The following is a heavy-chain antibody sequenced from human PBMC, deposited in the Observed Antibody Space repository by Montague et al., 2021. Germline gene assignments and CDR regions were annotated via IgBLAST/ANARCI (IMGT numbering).Heavy chain of an antibody. D-gene: IGHD5-24*01. CDR2: NYYSGST. J-gene: IGHJ4*02. CDR1: GGSISSSSCN. CDR3: ASSTGGGWLQSYFDY. Sequence: SETLSLTCTVSGGSISSSSCNWVWIRQAPGKGLEWIVSNYYSGSTYYNPSLKSRVTITVDTSKNQFSLKLSSVTAADTAVYYCASSTGGGWLQSYFDYWGQGTLVTDSS. V-gene: IGHV4-39*01.